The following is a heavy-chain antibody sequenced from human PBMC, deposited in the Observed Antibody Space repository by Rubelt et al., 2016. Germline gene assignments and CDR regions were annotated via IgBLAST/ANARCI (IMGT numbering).Heavy chain of an antibody. CDR1: GFTFSSNS. CDR2: IRQDGSDE. J-gene: IGHJ4*02. Sequence: GQLVESGGGLVQPGGSLRLSCAASGFTFSSNSMNWVRQAPGKGLEWVANIRQDGSDEYYADSVRGRFTISRDNAKNSLYLQMNSLRGEDTAVYYCARDLSAAVAQWGQGTLVTVSS. V-gene: IGHV3-7*01. CDR3: ARDLSAAVAQ. D-gene: IGHD6-19*01.